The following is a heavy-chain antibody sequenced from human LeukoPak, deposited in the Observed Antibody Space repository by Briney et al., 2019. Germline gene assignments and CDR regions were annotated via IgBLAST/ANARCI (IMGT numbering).Heavy chain of an antibody. V-gene: IGHV3-48*02. CDR1: GFTFSSYN. CDR3: ATLGPDYYYGMDV. J-gene: IGHJ6*02. Sequence: GGSLRLSCAASGFTFSSYNMNWVRQAPGKGLEWVSYISSSTIFYADSVKGRFTISRDNAKNSLYLQMNSLRDEDTAVYYCATLGPDYYYGMDVWGQGTTVTVSS. CDR2: ISSSTI.